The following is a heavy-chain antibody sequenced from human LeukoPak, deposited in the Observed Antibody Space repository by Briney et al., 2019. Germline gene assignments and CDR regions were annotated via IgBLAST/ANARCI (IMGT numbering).Heavy chain of an antibody. J-gene: IGHJ5*02. CDR2: IYYSGST. CDR1: GGSISSSSYY. Sequence: SETLSLTCTVSGGSISSSSYYWGWIRQPPGKGLEWIGSIYYSGSTYYNPSLKSRVTISVDTSKNQFSLKLSSVTAADTAVYYWARRSGYSSWYKSGGWFDPWGQGTLVTVSS. D-gene: IGHD6-13*01. CDR3: ARRSGYSSWYKSGGWFDP. V-gene: IGHV4-39*01.